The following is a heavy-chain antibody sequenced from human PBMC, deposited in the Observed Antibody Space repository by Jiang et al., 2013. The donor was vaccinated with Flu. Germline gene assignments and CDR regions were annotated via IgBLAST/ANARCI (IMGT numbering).Heavy chain of an antibody. Sequence: VQLVESGGGVVQPGRSLRLSCAASGFTFSSYGMHWVRQAPGKGLEWVAVIWYGGSNKYYADSVKGRFTISRDNSKNTLYLQMNSLRAEDTAVYYCARDLIRGSSGWYWDAFDIVGPRD. CDR2: IWYGGSNK. CDR3: ARDLIRGSSGWYWDAFDI. V-gene: IGHV3-33*01. D-gene: IGHD6-19*01. CDR1: GFTFSSYG. J-gene: IGHJ3*02.